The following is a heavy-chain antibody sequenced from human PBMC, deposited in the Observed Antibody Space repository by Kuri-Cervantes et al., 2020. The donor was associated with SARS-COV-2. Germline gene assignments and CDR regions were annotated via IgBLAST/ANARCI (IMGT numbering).Heavy chain of an antibody. V-gene: IGHV3-23*01. CDR1: GFRFGDYV. CDR3: AKDTYSTWTEGWWLAFDI. CDR2: ISGSGGST. Sequence: GGSLRLSCTGSGFRFGDYVLSWFRQAPGKGLEWVSAISGSGGSTYYADSGKGRFTISRDNSKNTLYLQMNSLRAEDTVVYYCAKDTYSTWTEGWWLAFDIWGQGTMVTVSS. D-gene: IGHD2-15*01. J-gene: IGHJ3*02.